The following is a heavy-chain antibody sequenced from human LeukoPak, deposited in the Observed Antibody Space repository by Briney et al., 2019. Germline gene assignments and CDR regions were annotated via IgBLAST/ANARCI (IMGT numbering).Heavy chain of an antibody. V-gene: IGHV4-34*01. CDR1: GFTFGDYA. CDR2: INHSGST. Sequence: GSLRLSCTASGFTFGDYAMSWVRQAPGKGLEWIGEINHSGSTNYNPSLKSRVTISVDTSKNQFSLKLSSVTAADTAVYYCARVAAAGTLGYYYYYMDVWGKGTTVTVSS. D-gene: IGHD6-13*01. CDR3: ARVAAAGTLGYYYYYMDV. J-gene: IGHJ6*03.